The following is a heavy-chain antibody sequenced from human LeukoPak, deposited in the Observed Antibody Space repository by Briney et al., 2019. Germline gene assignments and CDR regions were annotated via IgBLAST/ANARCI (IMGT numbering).Heavy chain of an antibody. Sequence: SETLSLTCAVSGGSIMTTNWWSWVRQPPGKGLEWIGEVHLSGATNYNPSLESRVSMSIDTSKNQMSLKLTSVTAADTAVYYCAREGGPYRPLDYSGQGTLVTVSS. CDR1: GGSIMTTNW. V-gene: IGHV4-4*02. J-gene: IGHJ4*02. CDR3: AREGGPYRPLDY. CDR2: VHLSGAT.